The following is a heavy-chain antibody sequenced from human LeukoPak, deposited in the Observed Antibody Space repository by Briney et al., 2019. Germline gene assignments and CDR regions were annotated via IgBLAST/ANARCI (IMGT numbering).Heavy chain of an antibody. J-gene: IGHJ6*03. CDR2: INHSGST. D-gene: IGHD3-16*01. Sequence: SETLSLTCTVSGASISSSTSYWSLIRQPPGKGLEWFGEINHSGSTNYNPSLKSRVIISVDTSKNQFSLKLSSVTAADTAVYYCARETSQKGAHYMDVWGKGTTVTISS. CDR1: GASISSSTSY. V-gene: IGHV4-39*07. CDR3: ARETSQKGAHYMDV.